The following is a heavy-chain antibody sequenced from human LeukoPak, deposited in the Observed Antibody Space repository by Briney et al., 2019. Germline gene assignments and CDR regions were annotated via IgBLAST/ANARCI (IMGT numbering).Heavy chain of an antibody. CDR2: IYPGDSDT. J-gene: IGHJ6*02. Sequence: GESLRISCKGSGYSFTNYWIGWVRQMPGKGLEWMGIIYPGDSDTRYSPSFQGQVTISADKSISTAYLQWSSLKASDTAMYYCARPGIPGTYYYGMDVWGQGTTVTVCS. D-gene: IGHD6-13*01. CDR1: GYSFTNYW. V-gene: IGHV5-51*01. CDR3: ARPGIPGTYYYGMDV.